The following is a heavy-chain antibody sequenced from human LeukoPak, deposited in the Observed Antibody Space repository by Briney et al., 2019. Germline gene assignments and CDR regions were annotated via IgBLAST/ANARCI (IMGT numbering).Heavy chain of an antibody. J-gene: IGHJ4*02. CDR2: INPNSGGT. CDR1: GYTFTGYY. Sequence: ASVKVSCKASGYTFTGYYMHWVRQAPGQGLEWMGRINPNSGGTNYAQKFQGRVTMTRDTSISTAYMELSRLRSDDTAVYYCARARLRFLEWLLSHWGQGTLVTVSS. CDR3: ARARLRFLEWLLSH. D-gene: IGHD3-3*01. V-gene: IGHV1-2*06.